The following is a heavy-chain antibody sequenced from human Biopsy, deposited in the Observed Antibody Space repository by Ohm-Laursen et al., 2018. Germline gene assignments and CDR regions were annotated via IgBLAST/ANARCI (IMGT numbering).Heavy chain of an antibody. Sequence: PSDTLSLTCTVSGDSVTKYYWSWIRQPPGKGLEWIGHIYYSVMTNYNPSLQSRVSISVDTSRNQASLTLSSATAADTAVYYCARDSGILNYGNFKYYHYYGMDVWGQGTKVTASS. J-gene: IGHJ6*02. CDR3: ARDSGILNYGNFKYYHYYGMDV. CDR2: IYYSVMT. V-gene: IGHV4-59*02. D-gene: IGHD4-11*01. CDR1: GDSVTKYY.